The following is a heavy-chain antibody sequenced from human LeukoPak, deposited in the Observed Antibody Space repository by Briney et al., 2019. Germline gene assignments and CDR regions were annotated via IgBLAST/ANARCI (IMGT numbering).Heavy chain of an antibody. J-gene: IGHJ4*02. V-gene: IGHV3-7*01. Sequence: GGSLRLSCAASGFTFGGYSMTWVRQAPGKGLEWVANINLDGSDTFYVGFVKGRFTISRDNADNSLYLQMNSLRAEDTAVYYCGRVIAGAIDYWDQGTLVTVSS. CDR1: GFTFGGYS. CDR2: INLDGSDT. CDR3: GRVIAGAIDY. D-gene: IGHD6-13*01.